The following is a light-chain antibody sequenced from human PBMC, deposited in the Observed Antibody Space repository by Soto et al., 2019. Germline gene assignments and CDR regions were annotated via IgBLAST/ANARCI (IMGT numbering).Light chain of an antibody. CDR1: QDINNY. Sequence: DTQMTQSPSSLSASLGDRVTITCRASQDINNYLAWYQQRPGKVPKLLIYAASTLQSGVPSRFSGSGSGTDFTLTISSLQPEEVATYYCQKYDIAPRTFGGGTRVEIK. CDR3: QKYDIAPRT. CDR2: AAS. J-gene: IGKJ4*01. V-gene: IGKV1-27*01.